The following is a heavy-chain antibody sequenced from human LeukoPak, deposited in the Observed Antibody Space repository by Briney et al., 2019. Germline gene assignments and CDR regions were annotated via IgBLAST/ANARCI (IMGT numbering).Heavy chain of an antibody. V-gene: IGHV1-69*13. CDR2: IISMFETA. D-gene: IGHD2-21*02. CDR3: ARDNNCGGDCYPDAFDI. CDR1: GGTFSSYG. J-gene: IGHJ3*02. Sequence: ASVKVSCKASGGTFSSYGFSWVRQAPGQGLEWMGGIISMFETANYAQKFQGRVTIIADESTSTTYMELSSLRSDDTAVYYCARDNNCGGDCYPDAFDIWGQGTMVTVSS.